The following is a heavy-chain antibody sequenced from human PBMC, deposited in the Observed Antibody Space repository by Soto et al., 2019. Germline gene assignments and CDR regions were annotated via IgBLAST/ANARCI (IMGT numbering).Heavy chain of an antibody. CDR2: ISGRGDDT. Sequence: EVQLLESGEDLVQPGGSLRLSCAASGFTFSSYAMSWVRQAPGKGLEWVSTISGRGDDTYYTDSVKGRFTISRDNSKNTLYVHMNSLRAEDTAVYYCARAQPTYSSSYFDYWGQGTLVTVSS. J-gene: IGHJ4*02. CDR3: ARAQPTYSSSYFDY. D-gene: IGHD3-22*01. V-gene: IGHV3-23*01. CDR1: GFTFSSYA.